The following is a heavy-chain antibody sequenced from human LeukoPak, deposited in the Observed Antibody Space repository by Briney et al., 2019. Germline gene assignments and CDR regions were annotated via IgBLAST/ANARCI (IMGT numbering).Heavy chain of an antibody. J-gene: IGHJ4*02. V-gene: IGHV4-59*01. D-gene: IGHD3-10*01. CDR1: GGSISDYY. Sequence: NTSETLSLTCTVSGGSISDYYWSWIRQPPGKGLEWIGYIYYSGSTNYNPSLKNRVTISVDTSKNQFSLKLSSVTAADTAVYYCARLSNYGIYYFDYRGQGTLVTVSS. CDR2: IYYSGST. CDR3: ARLSNYGIYYFDY.